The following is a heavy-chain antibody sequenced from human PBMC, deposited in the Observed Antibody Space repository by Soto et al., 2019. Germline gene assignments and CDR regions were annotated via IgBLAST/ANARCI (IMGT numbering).Heavy chain of an antibody. CDR1: GGTFSSYA. V-gene: IGHV1-69*12. CDR2: IIPIFGTA. Sequence: QVQLVQSGAEVKKPGSSVKVSCKASGGTFSSYAISWVRQAPGQGLEWMGGIIPIFGTANHAQKFQGRVXIXAXXSTSTAYMELSSLRSEDTAVYYCARAYPTPDAFDIWGQGTMVTVSS. CDR3: ARAYPTPDAFDI. J-gene: IGHJ3*02. D-gene: IGHD2-2*01.